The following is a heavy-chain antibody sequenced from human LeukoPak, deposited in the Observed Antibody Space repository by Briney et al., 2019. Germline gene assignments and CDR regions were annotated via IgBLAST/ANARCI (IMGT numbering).Heavy chain of an antibody. CDR3: ARRSDYYDSSAYVY. V-gene: IGHV1-8*01. D-gene: IGHD3-22*01. Sequence: ASVKVSCKASGYTFTSYDINWVRQATGQGLEWMGWMNPNSGNTGYAQKFQGRVTITGDTSISTAYMELSNLGSEDTAVYYCARRSDYYDSSAYVYWGQGTLVTVSS. CDR1: GYTFTSYD. J-gene: IGHJ4*02. CDR2: MNPNSGNT.